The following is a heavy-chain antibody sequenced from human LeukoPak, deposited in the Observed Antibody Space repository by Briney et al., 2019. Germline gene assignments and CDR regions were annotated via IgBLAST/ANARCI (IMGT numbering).Heavy chain of an antibody. CDR1: GGSISSGGYS. V-gene: IGHV4-30-2*01. Sequence: SQTLPPTCAVSGGSISSGGYSWSWIRQPPGKGLEWIGYIYHSGSTYYNPSLKSRVTISVDRSKNQFSLKLSSVTAADTAVYYCARGVYSGYDFGFDYWGQGTLVTVSS. J-gene: IGHJ4*02. CDR3: ARGVYSGYDFGFDY. D-gene: IGHD5-12*01. CDR2: IYHSGST.